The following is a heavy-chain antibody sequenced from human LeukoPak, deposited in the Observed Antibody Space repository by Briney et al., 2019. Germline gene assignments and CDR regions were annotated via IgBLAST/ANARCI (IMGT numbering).Heavy chain of an antibody. J-gene: IGHJ4*02. CDR3: ARVTHYYDSSGYYPRAPYFDY. Sequence: SETLSLTCTVSGGSISSGDYYWSWIRQPPGKGLEWIGYIYYSGSTYYNPSLKSRVTISVDTSKNQFSLKLSSVTAADTAMYYCARVTHYYDSSGYYPRAPYFDYWGQGTLVTVSS. CDR2: IYYSGST. D-gene: IGHD3-22*01. CDR1: GGSISSGDYY. V-gene: IGHV4-30-4*01.